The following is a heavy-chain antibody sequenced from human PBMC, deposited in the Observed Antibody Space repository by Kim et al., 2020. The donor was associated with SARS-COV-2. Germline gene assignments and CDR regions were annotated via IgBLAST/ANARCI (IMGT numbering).Heavy chain of an antibody. CDR3: ARASSYYVIDY. V-gene: IGHV4-59*01. CDR2: IFYSGNT. D-gene: IGHD1-26*01. J-gene: IGHJ4*02. Sequence: SETLSLTCTVSGGSISSSYWRWIRQPPGKGLEWIGYIFYSGNTNYNPSLKSRVTISVDTSKNQFSLNLRSVAAADTAVYYCARASSYYVIDYWGQGTLVTVSS. CDR1: GGSISSSY.